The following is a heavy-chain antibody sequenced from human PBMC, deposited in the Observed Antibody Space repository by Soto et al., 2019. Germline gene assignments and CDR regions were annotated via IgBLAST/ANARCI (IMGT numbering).Heavy chain of an antibody. J-gene: IGHJ4*02. CDR3: ARATVGTYYFDY. Sequence: EVQLVESGGGLVQPGGSLRLSCAASGFTFSAHYMDWVRQAPGKGREWVGRTRDKTNSYTTEYAASVKGRFTISRDDSKSSLYLQMNSLKTEDTAVYYCARATVGTYYFDYWGQGTLVTVSS. D-gene: IGHD3-16*01. CDR1: GFTFSAHY. CDR2: TRDKTNSYTT. V-gene: IGHV3-72*01.